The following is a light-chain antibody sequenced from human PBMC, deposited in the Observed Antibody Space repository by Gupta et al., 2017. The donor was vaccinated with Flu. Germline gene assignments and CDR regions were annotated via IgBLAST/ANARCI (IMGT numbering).Light chain of an antibody. CDR2: HVS. CDR1: NADVGGYNY. J-gene: IGLJ3*02. V-gene: IGLV2-11*03. CDR3: CSYTGSVTWV. Sequence: VTISCTGTNADVGGYNYVSWFQQHPAKAPKFMIYHVSQRPAGVPDRFSGSKSGNTASLTISGLQAEDEAHYYCCSYTGSVTWVFGGGTKLTVL.